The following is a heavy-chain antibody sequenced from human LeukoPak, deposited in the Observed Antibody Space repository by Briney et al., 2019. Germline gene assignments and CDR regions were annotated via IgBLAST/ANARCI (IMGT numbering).Heavy chain of an antibody. CDR1: GGSISGSSYY. V-gene: IGHV4-39*02. Sequence: SETLSLTCTVSGGSISGSSYYWGWIRQPPGKGLEWIGSIYYSGSTYYNPSLKSRVTISVDTSKNQFSLKLNSVTATDTAVYYCARGELAVAAIYYFDYWGQGTLVTVSS. J-gene: IGHJ4*02. CDR2: IYYSGST. D-gene: IGHD6-19*01. CDR3: ARGELAVAAIYYFDY.